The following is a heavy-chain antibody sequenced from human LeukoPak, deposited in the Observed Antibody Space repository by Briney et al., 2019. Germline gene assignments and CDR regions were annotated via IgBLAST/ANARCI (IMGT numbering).Heavy chain of an antibody. CDR2: IYNSWNT. CDR1: SGSINNHY. Sequence: PSETLSPTCIVSSGSINNHYWSWIRQPPGKGLEWIGYIYNSWNTNYNPSLQSRVTISMDASRKQFSLNLTSVTAADTAVYYCARDQIGYGLDYWGQGTLVTVSS. CDR3: ARDQIGYGLDY. J-gene: IGHJ4*02. D-gene: IGHD5-18*01. V-gene: IGHV4-59*11.